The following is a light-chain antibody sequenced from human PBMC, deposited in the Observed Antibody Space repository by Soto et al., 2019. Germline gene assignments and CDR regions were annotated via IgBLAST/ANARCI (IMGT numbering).Light chain of an antibody. CDR1: QNVDTN. CDR2: SAS. J-gene: IGKJ3*01. Sequence: EVVMTQSPATLSVSPGDRATLSCRASQNVDTNVAWYQQKPGQAPRLLVHSASTRATGIPTRFTGIGSGTDFTLTISGLQSDDFAVYYCQQYGASPFTFGPGTRVDLK. V-gene: IGKV3-15*01. CDR3: QQYGASPFT.